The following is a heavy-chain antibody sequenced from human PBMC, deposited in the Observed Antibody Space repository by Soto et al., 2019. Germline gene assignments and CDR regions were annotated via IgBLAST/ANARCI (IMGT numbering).Heavy chain of an antibody. CDR1: GFTFSNAW. J-gene: IGHJ4*01. CDR3: TTDSYITSIIVRFDY. D-gene: IGHD3-22*01. V-gene: IGHV3-15*07. CDR2: VKSKTDGGTT. Sequence: GGSLRLSCAASGFTFSNAWINWVRQTPGKGLEWVGRVKSKTDGGTTDFAAPVKGRFASSRDDSKNMVYLEMNSLKTEDTAIYYCTTDSYITSIIVRFDYWGHGTLVTVSS.